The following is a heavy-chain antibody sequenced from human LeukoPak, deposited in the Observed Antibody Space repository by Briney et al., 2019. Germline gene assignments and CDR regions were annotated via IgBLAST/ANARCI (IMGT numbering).Heavy chain of an antibody. CDR2: IYYSGST. Sequence: SETLFLTCTVSGGSISSSSYYWGWIRQPPGKGLEWIGSIYYSGSTYYNPSLKSRVTISVDTSKNQFSLKLSSVTAADTAVYYCARQSLGWSPGNPFDYWGQGTLVTVSS. CDR1: GGSISSSSYY. J-gene: IGHJ4*02. D-gene: IGHD2-15*01. CDR3: ARQSLGWSPGNPFDY. V-gene: IGHV4-39*01.